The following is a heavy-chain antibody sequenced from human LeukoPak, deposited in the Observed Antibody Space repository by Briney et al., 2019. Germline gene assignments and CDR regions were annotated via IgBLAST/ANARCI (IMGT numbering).Heavy chain of an antibody. CDR2: INSDGSST. V-gene: IGHV3-74*01. D-gene: IGHD2-2*01. J-gene: IGHJ6*02. CDR3: AKMRVDIVSGCSSTSCYSGHYYYGMDV. Sequence: GRPLRLSCAASGFIFSNYTMHWVRQAPGKGLVWVSRINSDGSSTSYADSVKGRFTISRDNAKNTLYLQMNSLRAEDTAVYYCAKMRVDIVSGCSSTSCYSGHYYYGMDVWGQGTTVTVSS. CDR1: GFIFSNYT.